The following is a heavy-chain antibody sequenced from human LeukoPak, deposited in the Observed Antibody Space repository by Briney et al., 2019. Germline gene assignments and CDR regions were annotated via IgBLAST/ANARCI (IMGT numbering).Heavy chain of an antibody. V-gene: IGHV3-33*01. CDR2: IWYDGSIK. CDR3: ARDSGSGSYSGY. D-gene: IGHD3-10*01. CDR1: GFTFSSYG. Sequence: GGSLRLSCAASGFTFSSYGMHWVRQAPGKGLEWVAVIWYDGSIKFYVDSVKGRFTISRDNSKNTLYLQMNSLRAEDTAVYYCARDSGSGSYSGYWGLGTLVTVSS. J-gene: IGHJ4*02.